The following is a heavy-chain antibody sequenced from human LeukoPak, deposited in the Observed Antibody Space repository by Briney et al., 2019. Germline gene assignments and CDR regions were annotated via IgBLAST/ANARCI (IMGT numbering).Heavy chain of an antibody. D-gene: IGHD3-9*01. CDR1: GFTFSSYA. CDR3: ASQNPKLRYFEWPFYFDY. Sequence: GGSLRLSCAASGFTFSSYAMSWVRQAPGKGLEWVSAISGSGGSTYYADSVKGRFTISRDNSKNTLYLQMNSLRAEDTAVYYCASQNPKLRYFEWPFYFDYWGQGTLVTVSS. V-gene: IGHV3-23*01. CDR2: ISGSGGST. J-gene: IGHJ4*02.